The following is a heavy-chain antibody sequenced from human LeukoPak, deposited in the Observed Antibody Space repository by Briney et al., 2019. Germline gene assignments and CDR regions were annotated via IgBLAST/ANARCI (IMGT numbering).Heavy chain of an antibody. CDR3: ASRIAVAHPGGAFDI. CDR1: GFIFSRYS. J-gene: IGHJ3*02. V-gene: IGHV3-48*01. CDR2: ISSSSSTI. D-gene: IGHD6-19*01. Sequence: GGSLRLSCAACGFIFSRYSMKWGRQAPGPGLESVSYISSSSSTIYYEGSVQGRFTISRDNAKNSLYLQMNSLRGEDTAVYYCASRIAVAHPGGAFDIWGQGTMVTVSS.